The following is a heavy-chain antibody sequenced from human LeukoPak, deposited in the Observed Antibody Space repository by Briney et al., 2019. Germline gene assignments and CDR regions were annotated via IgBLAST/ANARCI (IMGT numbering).Heavy chain of an antibody. Sequence: PSETLSLTCTVSGGSIGSGDYYWSWIRQPPGKGLEWIGCIYYSGSTYYNPSLKSRVTISVDTSKNQFSLKLSSVTAADTAVYYCGGRAVTKGGAFDIWGQGTMVTVSS. CDR1: GGSIGSGDYY. D-gene: IGHD4-17*01. J-gene: IGHJ3*02. V-gene: IGHV4-30-4*01. CDR2: IYYSGST. CDR3: GGRAVTKGGAFDI.